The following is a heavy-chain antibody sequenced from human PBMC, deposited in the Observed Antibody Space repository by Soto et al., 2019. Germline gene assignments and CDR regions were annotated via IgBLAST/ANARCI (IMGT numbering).Heavy chain of an antibody. J-gene: IGHJ3*02. Sequence: VFTFHSSAAPCVRQSRGPRFDWIEWIVVGSGNTNYAQKFQERVTITRDMSTSTAYMERSSLRSEDTAVYYGAATQLGYCSGGSCYATDDAFDIWGQGTMVTVSS. CDR1: VFTFHSSA. CDR2: IVVGSGNT. V-gene: IGHV1-58*01. CDR3: AATQLGYCSGGSCYATDDAFDI. D-gene: IGHD2-15*01.